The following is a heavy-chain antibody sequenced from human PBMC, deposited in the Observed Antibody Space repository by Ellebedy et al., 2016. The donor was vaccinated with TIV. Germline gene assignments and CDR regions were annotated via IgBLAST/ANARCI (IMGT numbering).Heavy chain of an antibody. V-gene: IGHV3-23*01. J-gene: IGHJ4*02. CDR3: AKGRGGGSDSSAPRYYFDY. CDR2: ISHTGSRT. D-gene: IGHD3-22*01. Sequence: PGGSLRLSCAASGFTFSSYAMSRVRQAPGKGLEWVSTISHTGSRTYYADSVEGRFTISRDNSKQTLYLQMNSLRAEDTAIYYCAKGRGGGSDSSAPRYYFDYWGLGTLVTVSS. CDR1: GFTFSSYA.